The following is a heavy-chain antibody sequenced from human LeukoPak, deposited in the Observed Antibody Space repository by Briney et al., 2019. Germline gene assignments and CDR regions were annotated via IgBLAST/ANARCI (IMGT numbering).Heavy chain of an antibody. CDR3: ATGRDGYNLDY. CDR1: GFTFSSYA. Sequence: PGGSLRLSCAASGFTFSSYAMHWVRQAPGKGLEWVAVISYDGSNKYYADSVKGRFTISRDYSKNALYLQMNSLRAEDTAVYYCATGRDGYNLDYWGQGTLVTVSS. CDR2: ISYDGSNK. D-gene: IGHD5-24*01. V-gene: IGHV3-30-3*01. J-gene: IGHJ4*02.